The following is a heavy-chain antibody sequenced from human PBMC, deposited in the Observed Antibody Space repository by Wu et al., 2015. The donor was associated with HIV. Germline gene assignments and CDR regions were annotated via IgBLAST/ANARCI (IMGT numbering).Heavy chain of an antibody. CDR1: GYNFRDFS. Sequence: QVRLVQSGPVMRKPGSSMKISCGTSGYNFRDFSIHWVRQAPGQGLEWMGWINPKNGGTDYARGFQGRLTMTRDMSSRTVYVELKRLTFEDTAMYFCARSHKWLQLRYXGNFDYWGQGT. D-gene: IGHD5-24*01. V-gene: IGHV1-2*02. CDR3: ARSHKWLQLRYXGNFDY. J-gene: IGHJ4*02. CDR2: INPKNGGT.